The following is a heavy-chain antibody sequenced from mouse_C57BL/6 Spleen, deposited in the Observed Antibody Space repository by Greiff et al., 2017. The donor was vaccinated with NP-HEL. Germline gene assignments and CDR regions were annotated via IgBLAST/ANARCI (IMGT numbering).Heavy chain of an antibody. D-gene: IGHD2-4*01. J-gene: IGHJ2*01. Sequence: VQLQQSGPELVKPGASVKISCKASGYTFTDYYINWVKQRPGQGLEWIGWIFPGSGSTYYNEKFKGKATLTVDKSSSTAYMLLSSLTSEDSAVYFCARNPHYDYDWYYFDYWGQGTTLTVSS. CDR2: IFPGSGST. CDR1: GYTFTDYY. CDR3: ARNPHYDYDWYYFDY. V-gene: IGHV1-75*01.